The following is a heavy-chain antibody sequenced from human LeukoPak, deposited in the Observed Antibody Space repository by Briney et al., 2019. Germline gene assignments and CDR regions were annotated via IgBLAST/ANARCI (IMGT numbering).Heavy chain of an antibody. CDR1: GGSISSYY. V-gene: IGHV4-59*01. CDR3: ARDLVGYHDY. D-gene: IGHD1-26*01. Sequence: PSETLSLTCTVSGGSISSYYWSWIRQPPGKGLEWIGYIYYSGSTNYNPSLKSRVTISVDTSKNQFSLKLSSVTAADTAVYYCARDLVGYHDYWGQGTLVTVSS. J-gene: IGHJ4*02. CDR2: IYYSGST.